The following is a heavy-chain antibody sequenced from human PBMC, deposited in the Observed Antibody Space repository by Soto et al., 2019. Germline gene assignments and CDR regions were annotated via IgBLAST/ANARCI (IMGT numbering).Heavy chain of an antibody. J-gene: IGHJ4*02. CDR2: ISSGSSYT. CDR3: ERDLTGVGCSVGSCYSGNAY. Sequence: GGSLRLSCAASGFAISSYSMNWVRQAPGKGLDWVSSISSGSSYTYYADAVRGRFNISRENSKNSLYLQMDSLRAEDTAVYYCERDLTGVGCSVGSCYSGNAYWGQGTLVTVSS. CDR1: GFAISSYS. V-gene: IGHV3-21*01. D-gene: IGHD2-15*01.